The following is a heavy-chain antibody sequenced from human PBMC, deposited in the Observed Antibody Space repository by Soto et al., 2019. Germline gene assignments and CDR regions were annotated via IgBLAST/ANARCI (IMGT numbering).Heavy chain of an antibody. Sequence: GGSLRLSCAASGXTFSSYAMHWVRQAPGKGLEWVAVISYDGSDKYYADSVKGRFTISRDNSKNTLYLQMNSLRAEGTAVYYCARDLSGSNLFDHWGQGTLVTVSS. CDR2: ISYDGSDK. CDR3: ARDLSGSNLFDH. V-gene: IGHV3-30-3*01. D-gene: IGHD6-13*01. J-gene: IGHJ4*02. CDR1: GXTFSSYA.